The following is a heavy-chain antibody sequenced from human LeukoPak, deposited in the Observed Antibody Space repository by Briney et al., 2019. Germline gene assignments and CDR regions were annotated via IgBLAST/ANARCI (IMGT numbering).Heavy chain of an antibody. CDR1: GYTFTSYG. J-gene: IGHJ4*02. V-gene: IGHV1-18*01. D-gene: IGHD6-19*01. CDR2: ISAYNGNT. Sequence: ASVKVPCKASGYTFTSYGISWVRQAPGQGLEWMGWISAYNGNTNYAQKLQGRVTMTTDTSTSTAYMELRSLRSDDTAVYYCARDQQWLVQGDFDYWGQGTLVTVSS. CDR3: ARDQQWLVQGDFDY.